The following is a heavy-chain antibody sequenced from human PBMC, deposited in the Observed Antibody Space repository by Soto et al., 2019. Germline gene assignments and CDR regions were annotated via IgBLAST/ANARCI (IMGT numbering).Heavy chain of an antibody. CDR1: GFTVSSNY. Sequence: PGGSLRLSCAASGFTVSSNYMSWVRPAPGKGLEWGSVTYSGGSTYYADSVKGRFTISRDNSKNKLYLQMNSLRAEDTAVYYCARDPPPYCSGGSCYSGYYGMDVWGQGTTVTVSS. V-gene: IGHV3-53*01. CDR3: ARDPPPYCSGGSCYSGYYGMDV. J-gene: IGHJ6*02. CDR2: TYSGGST. D-gene: IGHD2-15*01.